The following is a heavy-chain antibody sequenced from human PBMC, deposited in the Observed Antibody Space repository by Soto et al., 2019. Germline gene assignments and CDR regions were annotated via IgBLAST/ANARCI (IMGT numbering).Heavy chain of an antibody. J-gene: IGHJ4*02. CDR1: GASISVYS. CDR3: ARSTDSSGWRFDY. CDR2: IYYSGST. D-gene: IGHD6-19*01. Sequence: SETLSLTWAVSGASISVYSWSWIRQPPGKGLEWIGYIYYSGSTNYNPSLKSRVAISVDTSKNQFSLKLSSVTAADTAVYYCARSTDSSGWRFDYWGQGTQVTVSS. V-gene: IGHV4-59*01.